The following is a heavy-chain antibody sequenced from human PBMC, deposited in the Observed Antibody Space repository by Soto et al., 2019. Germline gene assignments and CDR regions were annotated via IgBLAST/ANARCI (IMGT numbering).Heavy chain of an antibody. D-gene: IGHD3-3*01. J-gene: IGHJ4*02. V-gene: IGHV2-5*02. CDR2: IYWDDDK. CDR3: AHSGYYDSRSYTSYFEY. Sequence: QITLKEYGPTLVTPTQPLTVTCTFSGFSLSTNGEGVGWIRQPPGKAREWLALIYWDDDKRYSPSLKSRLTITTDTSKNQVVLPMTNMDPVDTATFYCAHSGYYDSRSYTSYFEYWGQGNPVTVSS. CDR1: GFSLSTNGEG.